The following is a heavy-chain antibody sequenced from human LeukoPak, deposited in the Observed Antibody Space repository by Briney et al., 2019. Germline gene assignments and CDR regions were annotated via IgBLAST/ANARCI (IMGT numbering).Heavy chain of an antibody. CDR1: GFTFSSYG. J-gene: IGHJ6*02. Sequence: GGSLRLSCAASGFTFSSYGMHWVRQAPGKGLEWVAVISYDGSNKYYADSEKGRFTISRDNSKNTLYLQMNSLRAEDTAVYYCAKVAPARGVLYYYGMDVWGQGTTVTVSS. CDR2: ISYDGSNK. V-gene: IGHV3-30*18. CDR3: AKVAPARGVLYYYGMDV. D-gene: IGHD3-16*01.